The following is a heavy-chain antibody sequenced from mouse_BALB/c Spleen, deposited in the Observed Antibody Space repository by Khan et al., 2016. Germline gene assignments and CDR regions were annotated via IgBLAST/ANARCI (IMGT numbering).Heavy chain of an antibody. V-gene: IGHV1-54*01. D-gene: IGHD2-3*01. CDR3: ARYDGNYYAMDY. J-gene: IGHJ4*01. CDR2: INPGSGGT. Sequence: QVQLQQSGAELVRPGTSVKVSCKASGYAFTNYLIEWVKQRPGQGLEWIGVINPGSGGTNYNEKFKGKATLTADKSSSTAYMQLSSLTSDASAVYCSARYDGNYYAMDYWGQGTSVTVSS. CDR1: GYAFTNYL.